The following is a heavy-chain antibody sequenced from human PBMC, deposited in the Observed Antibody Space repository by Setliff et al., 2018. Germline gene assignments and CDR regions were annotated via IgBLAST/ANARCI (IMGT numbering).Heavy chain of an antibody. CDR2: IKQDGSEK. Sequence: GGSLRLSCAASGFTFSNSWMSWVRQAPGKGLEWVANIKQDGSEKYYVDSVKGRFTISRDNAKNSLYLQMSSLRAEDTAVYYCARETLPYYFDYWGQGTLVSVSS. CDR1: GFTFSNSW. V-gene: IGHV3-7*01. J-gene: IGHJ4*02. CDR3: ARETLPYYFDY.